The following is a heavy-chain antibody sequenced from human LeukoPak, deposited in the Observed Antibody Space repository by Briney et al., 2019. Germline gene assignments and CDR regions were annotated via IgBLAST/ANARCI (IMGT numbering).Heavy chain of an antibody. CDR1: GFTFSNYG. CDR3: AKDPIAVAGNNYYGMDV. V-gene: IGHV3-30*18. Sequence: GGSLRLSCAASGFTFSNYGMHWVRQAPGKGLEWVAVISSDGGNKYYADSVKGRFTISRDNSKNTQYLQMNSLRAEDTAVYYCAKDPIAVAGNNYYGMDVWGQGTTVTISS. D-gene: IGHD6-19*01. J-gene: IGHJ6*02. CDR2: ISSDGGNK.